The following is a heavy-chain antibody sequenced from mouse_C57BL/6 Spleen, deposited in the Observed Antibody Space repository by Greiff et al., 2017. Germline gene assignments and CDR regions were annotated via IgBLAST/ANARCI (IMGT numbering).Heavy chain of an antibody. CDR1: GYTFTEYT. V-gene: IGHV1-62-2*01. J-gene: IGHJ3*01. CDR3: ARHEDPSIYYYGSSFAY. CDR2: FYPGSGSI. Sequence: VQLQESGAELVKPGASVQLSCKASGYTFTEYTIHWVKQRSGQGLEWIGRFYPGSGSIKYNEKFKDKATLTADKSSSTVYMELSRLTSEDSAVYFGARHEDPSIYYYGSSFAYWGQGTLVTVSA. D-gene: IGHD1-1*01.